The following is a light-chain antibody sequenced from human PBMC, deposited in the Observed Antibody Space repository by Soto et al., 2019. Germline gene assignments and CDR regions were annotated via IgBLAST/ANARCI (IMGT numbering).Light chain of an antibody. CDR2: DVS. CDR1: SSDVGGYNY. J-gene: IGLJ2*01. V-gene: IGLV2-14*01. Sequence: QSALTQSASVSGSPGQWITISCTGTSSDVGGYNYVSWYQQHPGKAPKLIIYDVSNQPSGVSNRFSGSKSGNTASLTISGLQAEDEAYYYCSSQGVSSTLVFGGGTKLTVL. CDR3: SSQGVSSTLV.